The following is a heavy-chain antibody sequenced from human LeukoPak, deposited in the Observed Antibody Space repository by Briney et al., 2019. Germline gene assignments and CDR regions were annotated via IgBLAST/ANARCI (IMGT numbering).Heavy chain of an antibody. V-gene: IGHV3-74*01. CDR2: IRSDGST. J-gene: IGHJ1*01. D-gene: IGHD3-22*01. Sequence: GGSLRLSCAASGFTFSTYWMHWVRHAPGKGLVWVSRIRSDGSTNYADSVKGRFTISRDNAKNTVSLQMNSLRPEDTGVYYCARAPSEIGGYYPEYFRHWGQGTLVTVSS. CDR3: ARAPSEIGGYYPEYFRH. CDR1: GFTFSTYW.